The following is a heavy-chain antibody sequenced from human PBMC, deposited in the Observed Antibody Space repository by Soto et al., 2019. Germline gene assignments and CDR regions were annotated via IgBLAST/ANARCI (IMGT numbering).Heavy chain of an antibody. V-gene: IGHV3-23*01. J-gene: IGHJ4*02. CDR1: GFTFSSYA. D-gene: IGHD1-7*01. CDR2: ISGSGGTT. Sequence: GGSLRLSCAASGFTFSSYAMSWVRQAPGKGLEWVSAISGSGGTTYYADSVKGRFTISRDNSKNMLYLQMNSLRAEDTAVYYCAKGSYNWNYYYFDYWGQGTLVTVSS. CDR3: AKGSYNWNYYYFDY.